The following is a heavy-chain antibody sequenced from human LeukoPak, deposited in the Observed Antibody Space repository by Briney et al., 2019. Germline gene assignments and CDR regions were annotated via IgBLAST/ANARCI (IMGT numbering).Heavy chain of an antibody. J-gene: IGHJ4*02. Sequence: GGSQRLSCAASGFTFSSYGMSWVRQAPGKGLEWVSAISGSGGSTYYADSVKGRFTISRDNSKNTLFLQMNSLRPEDTGVYFCAKPSGNCVDYWGQGTLVTVSS. D-gene: IGHD1-26*01. CDR2: ISGSGGST. CDR3: AKPSGNCVDY. V-gene: IGHV3-23*01. CDR1: GFTFSSYG.